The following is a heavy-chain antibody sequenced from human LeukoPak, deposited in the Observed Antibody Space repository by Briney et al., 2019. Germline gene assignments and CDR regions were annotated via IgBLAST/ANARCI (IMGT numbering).Heavy chain of an antibody. CDR3: AKDYDILTGYSYFDY. D-gene: IGHD3-9*01. Sequence: PGGSLRLSCAASGFTSSSYAMSWVRQAPGKGLEWVSAISGSGGSTYYADSVKGRFTISRDNSKNTLYLQMNSLRAEDTAVYYCAKDYDILTGYSYFDYWGQGTLVTVSS. CDR1: GFTSSSYA. CDR2: ISGSGGST. J-gene: IGHJ4*02. V-gene: IGHV3-23*01.